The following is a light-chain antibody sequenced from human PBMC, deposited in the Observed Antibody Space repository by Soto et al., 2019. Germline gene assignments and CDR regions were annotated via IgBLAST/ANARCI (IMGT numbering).Light chain of an antibody. V-gene: IGKV3-20*01. J-gene: IGKJ1*01. CDR1: QSFRGTY. CDR2: GAS. CDR3: QQYGSSPAT. Sequence: EIVLTQSPGTLSLSPGERATLSCRASQSFRGTYLAWYQQKPGQAPRLLIYGASSRATGIPDRFRGSGSGTDFTLSVSRLEPEDFAVYFCQQYGSSPATFGQGTKVDIK.